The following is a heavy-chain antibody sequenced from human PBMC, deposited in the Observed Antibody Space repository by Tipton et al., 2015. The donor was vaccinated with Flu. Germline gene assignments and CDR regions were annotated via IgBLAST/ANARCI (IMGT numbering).Heavy chain of an antibody. D-gene: IGHD2-21*02. Sequence: GLVKPSETLSLTCAVSGYSISNGYYWGWIRQPPGKGLEWIGSIDQSGNTFYNPSLRSRVTISVDTSKNQFSLKLNSVSAADTAVYYCARQPHIVEVTPELYGMDVWGQGTAVTVSS. J-gene: IGHJ6*02. CDR2: IDQSGNT. CDR1: GYSISNGYY. V-gene: IGHV4-38-2*01. CDR3: ARQPHIVEVTPELYGMDV.